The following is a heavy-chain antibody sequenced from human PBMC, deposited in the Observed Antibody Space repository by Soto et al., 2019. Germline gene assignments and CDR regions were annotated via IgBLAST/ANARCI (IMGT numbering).Heavy chain of an antibody. CDR2: IIPIFGTA. V-gene: IGHV1-69*13. D-gene: IGHD4-4*01. Sequence: SVKVSCKASGGTFSSYAISWVRQAPGQGLEWMGGIIPIFGTANYAQKFQGRVTITADESTSTAYMELSSLRSEDTAVYYCARGGLWTPVTPTVWGQGTLVPVSS. CDR1: GGTFSSYA. CDR3: ARGGLWTPVTPTV. J-gene: IGHJ4*02.